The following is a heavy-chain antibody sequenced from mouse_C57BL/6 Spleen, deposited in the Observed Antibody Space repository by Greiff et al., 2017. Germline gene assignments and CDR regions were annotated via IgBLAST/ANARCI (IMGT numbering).Heavy chain of an antibody. Sequence: QVQLQQPGAELVKPGASVKLSCKASGYTFTSYWMHWVKQRPGQGLEWIGMIHPNSGSTNYNEKFKSKATLTVDKSSSTAYMQLSSLTSEDSAVYYCARERLLLRSHAMDYWGQGTSVTVSS. D-gene: IGHD1-1*01. CDR3: ARERLLLRSHAMDY. CDR2: IHPNSGST. CDR1: GYTFTSYW. J-gene: IGHJ4*01. V-gene: IGHV1-64*01.